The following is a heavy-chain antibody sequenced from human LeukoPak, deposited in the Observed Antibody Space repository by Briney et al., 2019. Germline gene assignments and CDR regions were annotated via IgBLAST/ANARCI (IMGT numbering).Heavy chain of an antibody. J-gene: IGHJ4*02. V-gene: IGHV3-48*04. Sequence: GGSLRLSCAASGFTFSSYSMNWVRQAPGKGLEWVSYISSSSSTIYYADSVKGRFTISRDNAKNSLDLQMNSLRAEDTAVYYCASPGNGGNSRTRALEYWGQGTLVTVSS. CDR2: ISSSSSTI. D-gene: IGHD4-23*01. CDR3: ASPGNGGNSRTRALEY. CDR1: GFTFSSYS.